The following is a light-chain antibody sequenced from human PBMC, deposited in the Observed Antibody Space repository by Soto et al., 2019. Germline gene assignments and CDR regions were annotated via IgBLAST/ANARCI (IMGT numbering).Light chain of an antibody. Sequence: QSALTQPASVSGSPGQSITISCTGTSSDIGGYNFVSWYQLHPAKAPKLVIFEVTGRPSGISDRFSGSKSGNTASLTISGLQAEDEADYYCSSYTSRFTYAFGTGTKLTVL. CDR1: SSDIGGYNF. CDR3: SSYTSRFTYA. J-gene: IGLJ1*01. CDR2: EVT. V-gene: IGLV2-14*01.